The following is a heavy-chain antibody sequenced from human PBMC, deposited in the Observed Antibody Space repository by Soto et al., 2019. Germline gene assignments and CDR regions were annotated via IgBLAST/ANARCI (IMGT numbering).Heavy chain of an antibody. CDR3: ARGGHVVVVTAALDY. CDR1: GDTFTDYY. CDR2: VNPSGGHT. V-gene: IGHV1-46*01. D-gene: IGHD2-21*02. Sequence: QVQLMQSGAEVKKPGASVKVSCKASGDTFTDYYIHWVRQAPGQGLEWMGTVNPSGGHTTYAQHFLGRVTKTRDTSTRTPYIGLPSLTSADTAINFCARGGHVVVVTAALDYWGQGTLVTVSS. J-gene: IGHJ4*02.